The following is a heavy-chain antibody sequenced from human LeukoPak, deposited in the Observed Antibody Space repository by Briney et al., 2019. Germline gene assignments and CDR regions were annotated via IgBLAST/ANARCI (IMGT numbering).Heavy chain of an antibody. CDR3: AKEAYSGFNFNYNYGLDV. J-gene: IGHJ6*02. Sequence: GGSLRLSCAASGFTFSNYGMHWVRQAPGRGLEWVAVTSYDGSRKHFADSVKGRFTISRDNSNNNLYLQMDSLRAEDTAVYYCAKEAYSGFNFNYNYGLDVWGQGTTVTVSS. V-gene: IGHV3-30*18. D-gene: IGHD6-19*01. CDR2: TSYDGSRK. CDR1: GFTFSNYG.